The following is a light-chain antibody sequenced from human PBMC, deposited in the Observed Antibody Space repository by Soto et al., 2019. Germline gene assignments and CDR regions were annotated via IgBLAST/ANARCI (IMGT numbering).Light chain of an antibody. CDR1: SSDVGSYNL. J-gene: IGLJ3*02. CDR3: SSSSSTLGV. CDR2: EGS. Sequence: QSALTQPASVSGSPGQSITISCTGTSSDVGSYNLVSWYQQHPGKAPKLMIYEGSKRPSGVSNRFSGSKSGNTASLTISGLQAEDEADYYCSSSSSTLGVFGGGTKLTVL. V-gene: IGLV2-14*02.